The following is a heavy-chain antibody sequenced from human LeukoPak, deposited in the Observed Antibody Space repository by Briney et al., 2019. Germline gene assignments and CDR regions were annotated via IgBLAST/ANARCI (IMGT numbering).Heavy chain of an antibody. D-gene: IGHD1-26*01. CDR1: GGSISSTNW. Sequence: SETLSLTCGVSGGSISSTNWWSWVRQPPGQGLEWIGEISLSGLTNYNPSLKSRVTMSLDKSKDRLSLNLTSVTAADTAVYYCSRESGAFCPFGYWGQGTLVTVSS. J-gene: IGHJ4*02. V-gene: IGHV4-4*02. CDR3: SRESGAFCPFGY. CDR2: ISLSGLT.